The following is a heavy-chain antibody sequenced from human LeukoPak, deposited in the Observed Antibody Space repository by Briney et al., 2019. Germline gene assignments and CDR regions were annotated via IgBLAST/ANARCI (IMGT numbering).Heavy chain of an antibody. J-gene: IGHJ5*02. Sequence: ASVKVSCKASGYTFTSYYMHWVRRAPGQGLEWMGIINPSGGSTSYAQKFQGRVTMTRDTSTSTVYVELSSLRSEDTAVYYCARDRPNYGDYDLGWFDPWGQGTLVTVSS. CDR1: GYTFTSYY. V-gene: IGHV1-46*01. CDR2: INPSGGST. CDR3: ARDRPNYGDYDLGWFDP. D-gene: IGHD4-17*01.